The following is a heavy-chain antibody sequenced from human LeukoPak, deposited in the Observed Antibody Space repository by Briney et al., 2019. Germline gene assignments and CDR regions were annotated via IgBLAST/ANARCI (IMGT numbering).Heavy chain of an antibody. CDR2: INHCGST. V-gene: IGHV4-34*01. CDR1: GGSFSGYY. D-gene: IGHD3-9*01. J-gene: IGHJ4*02. Sequence: SETLPLTCAGYGGSFSGYYWSWIRQPPGKGLDGIGEINHCGSTNYNPSLKSRVTISVPTSKNQFSLKLSSVTGTDTAVSYCARALPRVLRYFDWLDYWGQGTLVTVSS. CDR3: ARALPRVLRYFDWLDY.